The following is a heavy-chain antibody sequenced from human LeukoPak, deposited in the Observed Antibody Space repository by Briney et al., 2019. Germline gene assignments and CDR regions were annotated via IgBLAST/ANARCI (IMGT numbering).Heavy chain of an antibody. J-gene: IGHJ4*02. V-gene: IGHV1-18*01. CDR1: GYTFTSYG. CDR3: AGGSIYVLSMGY. Sequence: ASVKVSCKASGYTFTSYGINWVRQAPGQGLEWMGWISTYNGNTNYAHKLQGRVTMTTDTSTSTAYMDLRSLRSDDTAVYYCAGGSIYVLSMGYWGQGTLVTVSS. CDR2: ISTYNGNT. D-gene: IGHD2-21*01.